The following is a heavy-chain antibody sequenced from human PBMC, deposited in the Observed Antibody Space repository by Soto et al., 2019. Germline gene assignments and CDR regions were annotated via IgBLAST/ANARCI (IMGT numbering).Heavy chain of an antibody. CDR3: ARASYPGVMVDY. CDR1: GGSISSYY. D-gene: IGHD2-21*01. V-gene: IGHV4-59*01. CDR2: IYYSGST. J-gene: IGHJ4*02. Sequence: SETLSLTCTVSGGSISSYYWSRIRQPPGKGLECIGYIYYSGSTNYNPSLKSRVTISVDTSKNQFSLKLSSVTAADTAVYYCARASYPGVMVDYWGQGTLVTVSS.